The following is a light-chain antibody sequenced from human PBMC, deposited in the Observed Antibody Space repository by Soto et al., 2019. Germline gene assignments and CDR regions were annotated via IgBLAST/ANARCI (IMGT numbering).Light chain of an antibody. Sequence: QSVLTQPPSVSGAPGQRVTIFCTGTTSNIGAGYDVHWYQQLPGTAPKLVIYGNINRPSGVPDRFSGSQSGTSASLAITGLQAGDEADYYCQSYDSNLSGGLFGGGTKLTVL. CDR1: TSNIGAGYD. CDR3: QSYDSNLSGGL. CDR2: GNI. J-gene: IGLJ2*01. V-gene: IGLV1-40*01.